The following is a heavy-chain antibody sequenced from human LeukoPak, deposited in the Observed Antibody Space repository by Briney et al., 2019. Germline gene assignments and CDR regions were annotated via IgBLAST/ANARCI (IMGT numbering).Heavy chain of an antibody. CDR1: GFTFSSYG. V-gene: IGHV3-30*18. J-gene: IGHJ6*02. D-gene: IGHD6-19*01. CDR2: TSYDGSNK. Sequence: PGGSLRLSCAASGFTFSSYGMHWVRQAPGKGLEWVAVTSYDGSNKYYADSVKGRFTISRDNSKNTLYLQMNSLRAEDTAVYYCAKDQEGIAVAGVYYYYGMDVWGQGTTVTISS. CDR3: AKDQEGIAVAGVYYYYGMDV.